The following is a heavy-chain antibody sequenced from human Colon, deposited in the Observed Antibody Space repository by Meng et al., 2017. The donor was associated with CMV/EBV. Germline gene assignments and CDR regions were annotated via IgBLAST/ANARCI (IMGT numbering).Heavy chain of an antibody. V-gene: IGHV3-7*01. D-gene: IGHD3-3*01. Sequence: GESLKISCAASGFTFSGYAMSWVRQAPGKGLEWVANIKQDGTETYYLDSVRGRFTISKDNARNSLFLQMNSLRAEDTAVYYCTRRRNYDFRSGYYSGVFDSWGPGTLVTVSS. CDR2: IKQDGTET. J-gene: IGHJ4*02. CDR3: TRRRNYDFRSGYYSGVFDS. CDR1: GFTFSGYA.